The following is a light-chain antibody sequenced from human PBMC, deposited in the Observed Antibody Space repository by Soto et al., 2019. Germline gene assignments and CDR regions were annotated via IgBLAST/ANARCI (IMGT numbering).Light chain of an antibody. V-gene: IGKV1-5*01. CDR3: QQYNSYSWT. CDR2: DAS. CDR1: QSISSW. J-gene: IGKJ1*01. Sequence: DIQMTQSPSTLSASVGDRVTITCRASQSISSWLAWYRQKPGKAPKLLIYDASSLESGVSSRFSGSGSGTEFTLTISSLQPDDFATYYCQQYNSYSWTFGQGTKVDIK.